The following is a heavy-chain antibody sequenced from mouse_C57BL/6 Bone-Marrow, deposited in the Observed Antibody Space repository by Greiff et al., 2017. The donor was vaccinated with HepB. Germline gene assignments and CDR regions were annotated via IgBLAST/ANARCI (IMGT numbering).Heavy chain of an antibody. CDR2: IYPRSGNT. Sequence: QVQLKESGAELARPGASVKLSCKASGYTFTSYGISWVKQRTGQGLEWIGEIYPRSGNTYYNEKFKGKATLTADKSSSTAYMELRSLTSEDSAVYFCASHPYYVSSLAWFAYWGQGTLVTVSA. CDR1: GYTFTSYG. J-gene: IGHJ3*01. CDR3: ASHPYYVSSLAWFAY. V-gene: IGHV1-81*01. D-gene: IGHD1-1*01.